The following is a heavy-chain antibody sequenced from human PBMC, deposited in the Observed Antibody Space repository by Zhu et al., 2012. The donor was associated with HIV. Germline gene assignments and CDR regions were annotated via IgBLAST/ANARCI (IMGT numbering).Heavy chain of an antibody. J-gene: IGHJ3*02. CDR2: IYTSGST. CDR1: GGSISSYY. CDR3: ARDGPVSGYPDAFDI. D-gene: IGHD3-22*01. V-gene: IGHV4-4*07. Sequence: QVQLQESGPGLVKPSETLSLTCTVSGGSISSYYWSWIRQPAGKGLEWIGRIYTSGSTNYNPSLKSRVTMSVDTSKNQFSLKLSSVTAADTAVYYCARDGPVSGYPDAFDIWGQGTMVTVSS.